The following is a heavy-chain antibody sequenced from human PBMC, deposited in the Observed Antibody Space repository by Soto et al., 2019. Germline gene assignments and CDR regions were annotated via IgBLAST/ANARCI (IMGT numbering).Heavy chain of an antibody. J-gene: IGHJ6*02. Sequence: EVQLVESGGGLVQPGGSLRLSCEASGFTFRNYDMHWVRQGTGKGLEWVSGISAAGDPDYADSVEGRFTISRENAQNSFFLQMNSLRVGDTAVYYCARTDRDFDGLDVWGQGPTVSVSS. CDR3: ARTDRDFDGLDV. V-gene: IGHV3-13*05. CDR1: GFTFRNYD. CDR2: ISAAGDP.